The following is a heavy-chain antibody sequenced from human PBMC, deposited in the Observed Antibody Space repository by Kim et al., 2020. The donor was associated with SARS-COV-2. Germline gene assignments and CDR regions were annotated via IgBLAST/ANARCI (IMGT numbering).Heavy chain of an antibody. J-gene: IGHJ4*02. Sequence: GGSLRLSCAASGFTFSSYAMSWVRQAPGKGLEWVSAISGSGGSTYYADSVKGRFTISRDNSKNTLYLQMNSLRAEDTAVYYCAKGDHSSSWSTSTFGYWGQGTLVTVSS. D-gene: IGHD6-13*01. CDR1: GFTFSSYA. CDR2: ISGSGGST. CDR3: AKGDHSSSWSTSTFGY. V-gene: IGHV3-23*01.